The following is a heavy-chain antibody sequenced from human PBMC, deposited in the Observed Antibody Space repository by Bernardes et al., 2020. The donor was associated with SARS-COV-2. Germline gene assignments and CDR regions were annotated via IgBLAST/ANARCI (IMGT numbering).Heavy chain of an antibody. CDR1: GDSISAYY. D-gene: IGHD3-10*01. Sequence: ETLPLTCIVSGDSISAYYWSWIRQPPGKGLEWIGYISYSGSTKYNPPLKSRVTISVDTSKNQFSLKLSSVTAADTAVYYCAKAKFGGLAWFDPWGQGTTVTVSS. CDR3: AKAKFGGLAWFDP. V-gene: IGHV4-59*01. CDR2: ISYSGST. J-gene: IGHJ5*01.